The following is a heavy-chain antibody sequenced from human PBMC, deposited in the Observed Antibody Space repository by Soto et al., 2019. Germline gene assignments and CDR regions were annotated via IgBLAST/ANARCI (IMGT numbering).Heavy chain of an antibody. CDR2: ISSSSNTI. Sequence: GGSLRLSCAASGFTFSSYSMNWVRQAPGKGLEWVSYISSSSNTIYYADSVKGRFTISRDNAKNSLYLQMNSLRAEDTAVYYCASVDVATIYFDYWGQGTLVTVSS. CDR3: ASVDVATIYFDY. D-gene: IGHD5-12*01. V-gene: IGHV3-48*01. J-gene: IGHJ4*02. CDR1: GFTFSSYS.